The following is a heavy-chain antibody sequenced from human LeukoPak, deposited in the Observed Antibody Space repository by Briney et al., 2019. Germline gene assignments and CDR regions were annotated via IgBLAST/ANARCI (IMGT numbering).Heavy chain of an antibody. CDR3: AKISNDDDY. CDR1: GFTFTTFG. V-gene: IGHV3-30*18. CDR2: ISPDGKIE. J-gene: IGHJ4*02. Sequence: PGGSLRLSCAASGFTFTTFGIHWVRQAPGKGLEWVAAISPDGKIEYYTDSVKGRFTVSRDNSKNMIYLQMNSLRGEDSAVYFCAKISNDDDYWGQGALVTVSS. D-gene: IGHD3-3*02.